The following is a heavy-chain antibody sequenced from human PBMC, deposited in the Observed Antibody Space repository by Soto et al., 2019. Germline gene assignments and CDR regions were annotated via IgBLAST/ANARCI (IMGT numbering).Heavy chain of an antibody. J-gene: IGHJ3*02. CDR3: ARGELELLRVDAFDI. D-gene: IGHD1-7*01. CDR1: GGSISSGGYS. CDR2: IYHSGST. Sequence: SETLSLTCAVSGGSISSGGYSWSWIRQPPGEGLEWIGYIYHSGSTYYNPSLKSRVTISVDRSKNQFSLKLSSVTAADTAVYYCARGELELLRVDAFDIWGQGTMVTVSS. V-gene: IGHV4-30-2*01.